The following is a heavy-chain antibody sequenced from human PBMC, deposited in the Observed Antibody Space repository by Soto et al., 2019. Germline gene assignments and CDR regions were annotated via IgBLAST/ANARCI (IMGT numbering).Heavy chain of an antibody. CDR2: ISGNGGGT. CDR3: AKALVSTVWHY. CDR1: GFTFSSYA. D-gene: IGHD4-4*01. V-gene: IGHV3-23*01. J-gene: IGHJ4*02. Sequence: EVQVLESGGGLVQPGGSLRLSCAASGFTFSSYAMHWVRQAPGKGLEWVSGISGNGGGTYYADSVKGRFTMSRDNSNNTVHIQMNSLRAENTAVYYCAKALVSTVWHYWGQGALVTVSS.